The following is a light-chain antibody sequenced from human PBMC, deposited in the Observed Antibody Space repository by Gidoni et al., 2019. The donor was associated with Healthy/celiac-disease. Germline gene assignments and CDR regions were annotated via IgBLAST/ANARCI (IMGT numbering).Light chain of an antibody. CDR1: HSLLHGNGYNY. CDR2: LGS. Sequence: DIAMTQSPLSLRVTPGEPASISCRSSHSLLHGNGYNYLDWYLQKPGQSQQLLIYLGSNLASGVPDRFSGSGSGTDFTLKISRVEAEDFGVYYCMQALQTPLTFGQGTKVEIK. CDR3: MQALQTPLT. J-gene: IGKJ1*01. V-gene: IGKV2-28*01.